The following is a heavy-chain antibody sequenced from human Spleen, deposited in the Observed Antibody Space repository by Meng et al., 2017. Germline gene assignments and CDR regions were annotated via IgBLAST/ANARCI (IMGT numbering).Heavy chain of an antibody. Sequence: SETLSLTCTVSGGSISSGVYYWGWIRQHPGKGLEWLGSFYYSESTYYNPSLRIRLTISVDTSKNQFSLKLTSVTAADTAVYYCANMYSSSWDYYFDFWGQGKLVTVSS. CDR3: ANMYSSSWDYYFDF. V-gene: IGHV4-31*03. J-gene: IGHJ4*02. CDR2: FYYSEST. D-gene: IGHD6-13*01. CDR1: GGSISSGVYY.